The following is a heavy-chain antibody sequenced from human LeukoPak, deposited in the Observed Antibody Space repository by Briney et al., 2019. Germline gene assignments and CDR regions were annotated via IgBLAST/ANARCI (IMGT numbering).Heavy chain of an antibody. CDR1: GYSISGGYY. Sequence: SETLSLTCTVSGYSISGGYYWGWIRQPPGKGLEWIGSIYHSGSTYYNPSLKSRVTISVDTSKNQFSLKLSSVTAADTAVYYCARDFYDYVWGSYRQRAFDIWGQGTMVTVSS. J-gene: IGHJ3*02. CDR2: IYHSGST. CDR3: ARDFYDYVWGSYRQRAFDI. V-gene: IGHV4-38-2*02. D-gene: IGHD3-16*02.